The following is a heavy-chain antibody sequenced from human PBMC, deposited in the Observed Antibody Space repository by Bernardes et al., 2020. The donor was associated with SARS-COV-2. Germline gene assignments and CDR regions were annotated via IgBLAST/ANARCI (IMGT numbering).Heavy chain of an antibody. CDR2: ISYEGSRK. Sequence: GGSLRLSCAASGFTFSSFAMSWVRQAPGKGLEWVAFISYEGSRKYYLDSLKGRFTISRDYSKDTLYLQMNSLREDDTAVYYCVKRRAIFELWAGSLDYWGLGTLVTVSS. V-gene: IGHV3-30*18. CDR3: VKRRAIFELWAGSLDY. J-gene: IGHJ4*02. CDR1: GFTFSSFA. D-gene: IGHD3-9*01.